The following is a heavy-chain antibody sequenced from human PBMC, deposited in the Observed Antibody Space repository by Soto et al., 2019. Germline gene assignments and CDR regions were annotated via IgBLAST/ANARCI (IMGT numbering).Heavy chain of an antibody. V-gene: IGHV3-33*01. CDR1: GFTFSDYG. Sequence: GGSLSLSCAASGFTFSDYGMHWVRQAPGRGVEWVTVVWSDGRYKYYGDSVKGRFAIARDNSKNALYLEMNSLKVEDTAVYYCGRDWARRKSGYLDYWGQGTLVTVSS. CDR3: GRDWARRKSGYLDY. J-gene: IGHJ4*02. CDR2: VWSDGRYK. D-gene: IGHD5-12*01.